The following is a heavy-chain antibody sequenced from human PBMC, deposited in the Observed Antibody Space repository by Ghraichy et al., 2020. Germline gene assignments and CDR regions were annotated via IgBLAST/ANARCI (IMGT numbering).Heavy chain of an antibody. CDR1: GFIFSSSA. J-gene: IGHJ5*02. D-gene: IGHD3-22*01. CDR2: ISSGGGST. V-gene: IGHV3-23*01. Sequence: GGSLRLSCAASGFIFSSSAMNWVRQAPGKGLEWVSLISSGGGSTYYADSVKGRFTISRDNSKNKLYLQRDSLRAEDTAFYYCAKDMDSSNYGENWFPPWGQGTAVTVSS. CDR3: AKDMDSSNYGENWFPP.